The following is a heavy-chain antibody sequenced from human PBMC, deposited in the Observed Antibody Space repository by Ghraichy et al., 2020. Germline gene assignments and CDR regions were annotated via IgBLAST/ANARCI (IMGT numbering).Heavy chain of an antibody. CDR2: ISGSDGST. Sequence: GESLNISCAASGFTFSRYAMSWVRQAPGKGLEWVSTISGSDGSTYYADSAKGRFTISRDNSKNTLYLQMNSLRAEDTAVYYCAKDGGRTLYYFDYWGQGTLVTVSS. D-gene: IGHD2-15*01. J-gene: IGHJ4*02. V-gene: IGHV3-23*01. CDR1: GFTFSRYA. CDR3: AKDGGRTLYYFDY.